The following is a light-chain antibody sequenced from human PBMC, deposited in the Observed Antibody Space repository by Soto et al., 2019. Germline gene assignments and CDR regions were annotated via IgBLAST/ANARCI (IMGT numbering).Light chain of an antibody. CDR3: LQRSSWPYT. Sequence: EVVLTQSPATLSLSPGERATLSCRASQSVTNYLAWYQQKPGQAPRLLIYDASSRATGXPARFSGSGSGTDFPLTIGSLXXEXFAVYECLQRSSWPYTVGQGTKLEIK. J-gene: IGKJ2*01. V-gene: IGKV3-11*01. CDR2: DAS. CDR1: QSVTNY.